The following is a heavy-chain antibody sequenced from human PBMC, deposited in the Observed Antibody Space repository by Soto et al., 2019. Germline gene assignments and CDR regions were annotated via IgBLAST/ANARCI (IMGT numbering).Heavy chain of an antibody. Sequence: QTLSLTCAISGDSVSSNSAAWNWIRQSPSRGLEWLGRTYYRSKWYNDYAVSVKSRITINPDTSKNQFSLQLNSVTPEDTAVYYCAREYDFWSGYSYYYYGMDVWGQGTTVTVSS. D-gene: IGHD3-3*01. V-gene: IGHV6-1*01. CDR2: TYYRSKWYN. CDR1: GDSVSSNSAA. J-gene: IGHJ6*02. CDR3: AREYDFWSGYSYYYYGMDV.